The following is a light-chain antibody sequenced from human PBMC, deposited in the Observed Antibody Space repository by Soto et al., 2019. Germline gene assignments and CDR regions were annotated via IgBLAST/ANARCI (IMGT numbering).Light chain of an antibody. CDR1: QSVSSSY. Sequence: EIVLTQSPGTLALSPGERATLTCTASQSVSSSYLAWYQQKPGQAPRLLIYGASSRASGIPERFSGSGSGTDFTLTISRLEPEDFAVYYCQQYGSSLITFGQGTRLEIK. CDR2: GAS. J-gene: IGKJ5*01. V-gene: IGKV3-20*01. CDR3: QQYGSSLIT.